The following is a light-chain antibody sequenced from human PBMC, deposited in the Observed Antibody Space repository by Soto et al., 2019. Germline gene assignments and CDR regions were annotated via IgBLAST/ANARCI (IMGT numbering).Light chain of an antibody. J-gene: IGKJ1*01. Sequence: DIQMTQSPSSLSASVGDRVTIPCRASQNITTYLNWYQQKPGKAPKLLIYGASSLQNGVPSRFRGSGAGTDFTLTISSLQPEDFATYYCQQGYSTLTWTFGQGTKVDIK. CDR2: GAS. CDR3: QQGYSTLTWT. CDR1: QNITTY. V-gene: IGKV1-39*01.